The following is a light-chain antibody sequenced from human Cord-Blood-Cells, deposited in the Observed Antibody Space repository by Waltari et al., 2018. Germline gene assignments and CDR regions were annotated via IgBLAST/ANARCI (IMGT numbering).Light chain of an antibody. CDR3: QQRSNWPPGWT. Sequence: EIVLTQSPANLSLSPGERATLSCRASQSVSSYLACYQQKPGQAPRLLIYDASNRATGIPARFSGSGSGTDFTLTISSLEPEDFAVYYCQQRSNWPPGWTFGQGTKVEIK. CDR2: DAS. CDR1: QSVSSY. V-gene: IGKV3-11*01. J-gene: IGKJ1*01.